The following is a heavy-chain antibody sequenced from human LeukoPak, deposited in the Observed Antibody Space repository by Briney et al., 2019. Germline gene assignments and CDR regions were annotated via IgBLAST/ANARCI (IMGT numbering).Heavy chain of an antibody. V-gene: IGHV1-46*01. J-gene: IGHJ4*02. CDR2: INPSGGST. CDR1: GYTFTSYY. Sequence: ASVKVSCKASGYTFTSYYMHWVRQAPGQGLEWMGIINPSGGSTSYAQKFQGRVTITRDTSASTAYMELSSLRSEDMAVYYCAREEYYYGSGGDYWGQGTLVTVSS. D-gene: IGHD3-10*01. CDR3: AREEYYYGSGGDY.